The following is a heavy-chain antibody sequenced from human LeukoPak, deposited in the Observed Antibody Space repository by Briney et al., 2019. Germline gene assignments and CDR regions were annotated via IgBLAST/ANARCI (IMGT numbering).Heavy chain of an antibody. CDR1: GGSFSGYY. Sequence: PSETLSLTCAVYGGSFSGYYWSWIRQPPGKGLEWIGEINHSGSTNYNPSLKSRVTISLDTSKNQFSLKLSSVTAADTAVYYCARASSSGWYSPPKYYFDYWGQGTLVTVSS. J-gene: IGHJ4*02. V-gene: IGHV4-34*01. CDR3: ARASSSGWYSPPKYYFDY. D-gene: IGHD6-19*01. CDR2: INHSGST.